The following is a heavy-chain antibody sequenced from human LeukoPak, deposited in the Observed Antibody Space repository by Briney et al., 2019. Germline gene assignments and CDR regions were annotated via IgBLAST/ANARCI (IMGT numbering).Heavy chain of an antibody. J-gene: IGHJ3*02. CDR3: AKSNGYGLVDI. D-gene: IGHD3-10*01. Sequence: PSETLSLTCAVYVGSFSGYCWSWIRQSPGKGLEWIGEISQSGITNNSPSLKRRITMSVDTSKNQSSLKLRSVTAADTAVYYCAKSNGYGLVDIWGQGTMVTVSS. CDR1: VGSFSGYC. CDR2: ISQSGIT. V-gene: IGHV4-34*10.